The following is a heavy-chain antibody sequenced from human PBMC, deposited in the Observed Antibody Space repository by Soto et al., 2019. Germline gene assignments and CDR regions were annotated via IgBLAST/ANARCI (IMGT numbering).Heavy chain of an antibody. CDR2: ISSSSSYI. D-gene: IGHD6-13*01. V-gene: IGHV3-21*01. CDR1: GFTFSSYS. CDR3: ARDPRGSSWYVNWFDP. J-gene: IGHJ5*02. Sequence: GGSLRLSCAASGFTFSSYSMNWVRQAPGKGLEWVSSISSSSSYIYYADSVKGRFTISRDNAKNSLYLQMNSLRAEDTAVYYCARDPRGSSWYVNWFDPWGQGTLVTVSS.